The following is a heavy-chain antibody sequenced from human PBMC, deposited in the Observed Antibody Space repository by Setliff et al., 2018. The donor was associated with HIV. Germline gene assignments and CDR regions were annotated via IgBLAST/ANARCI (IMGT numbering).Heavy chain of an antibody. CDR3: ARGGGYCGGDCYPTQDAFDI. D-gene: IGHD2-21*02. V-gene: IGHV1-3*01. J-gene: IGHJ3*02. Sequence: ASVKVSCKASGYTFTNYAVHWVRQAPGQGLEWMGWISAYNGNTNYAQKFQVRVTINADKSTSTAYMELSSLRSEDTAVYYCARGGGYCGGDCYPTQDAFDIWGQGTMVTVSS. CDR1: GYTFTNYA. CDR2: ISAYNGNT.